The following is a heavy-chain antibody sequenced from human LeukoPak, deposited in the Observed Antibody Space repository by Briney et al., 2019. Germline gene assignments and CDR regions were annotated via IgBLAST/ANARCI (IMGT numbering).Heavy chain of an antibody. J-gene: IGHJ6*02. Sequence: SETLSLTCTVSGGSISSGGYYWSWIRQPPGKGLEWIGEINHSGSTNYNPSLKSRVTISVDTSKNQFSLKLSSVTAADTAVYYCASLYCSSTSCSDYYYGMDVWGQGTTVTVSS. CDR1: GGSISSGGYY. CDR3: ASLYCSSTSCSDYYYGMDV. D-gene: IGHD2-2*01. CDR2: INHSGST. V-gene: IGHV4-39*07.